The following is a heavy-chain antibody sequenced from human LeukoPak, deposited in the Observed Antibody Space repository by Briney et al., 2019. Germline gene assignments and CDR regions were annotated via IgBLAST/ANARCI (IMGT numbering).Heavy chain of an antibody. CDR3: ARQDCSSTSCYATPYFDY. Sequence: PSETLSLTCAVSGGSFSGYYWSWIRQPPGKGLEWIGEINHSGSTNYNPSLKSRVTISVDTSKNQFSLKLSSVTAADTAVYYCARQDCSSTSCYATPYFDYWGQGTLVTVSS. CDR2: INHSGST. CDR1: GGSFSGYY. J-gene: IGHJ4*02. V-gene: IGHV4-34*01. D-gene: IGHD2-2*01.